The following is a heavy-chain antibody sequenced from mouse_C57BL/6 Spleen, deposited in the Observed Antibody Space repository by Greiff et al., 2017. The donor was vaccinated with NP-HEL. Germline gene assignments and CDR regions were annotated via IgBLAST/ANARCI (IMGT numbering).Heavy chain of an antibody. CDR2: IYPGSGNT. Sequence: VQLQQSGPELVKPGASVKISCKASGYSFTSYYIHWVKQRPGQGLEWIGWIYPGSGNTKYNEKFKGKATLTADTSSSTAYMQLSSLTSEDSAVYYCARDGSSYYFDYWGQGTTLTVSS. V-gene: IGHV1-66*01. CDR3: ARDGSSYYFDY. CDR1: GYSFTSYY. J-gene: IGHJ2*01. D-gene: IGHD1-1*01.